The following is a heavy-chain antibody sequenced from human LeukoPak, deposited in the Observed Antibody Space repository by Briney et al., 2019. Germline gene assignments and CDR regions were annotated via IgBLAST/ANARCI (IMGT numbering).Heavy chain of an antibody. D-gene: IGHD1-26*01. J-gene: IGHJ4*02. CDR2: ISSSSSYI. V-gene: IGHV3-21*01. CDR1: GFTFSSYS. Sequence: PGGSLRLSCAASGFTFSSYSMNWVRQAPGKGLEWVSSISSSSSYIYYADSVKGRFTISRDNAKNSLYLQMSSLRAEDTAVYYCASVIVGATRGDYWGQGTLVTVSS. CDR3: ASVIVGATRGDY.